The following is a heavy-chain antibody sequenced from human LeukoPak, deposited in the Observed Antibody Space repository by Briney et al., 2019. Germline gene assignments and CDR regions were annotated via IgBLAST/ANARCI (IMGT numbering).Heavy chain of an antibody. V-gene: IGHV3-48*03. D-gene: IGHD6-6*01. CDR1: GFTFSSYE. CDR3: AKGEYSSSPGAYHDAFDI. J-gene: IGHJ3*02. CDR2: ISSSGSTI. Sequence: GGSRRLSCAASGFTFSSYEMNWVRQAPGKGLEWVSYISSSGSTIYYADSVKGRFTISRDNSKNTLYLQMYSLRAEDTAVYYCAKGEYSSSPGAYHDAFDIWGQGTMVTVSS.